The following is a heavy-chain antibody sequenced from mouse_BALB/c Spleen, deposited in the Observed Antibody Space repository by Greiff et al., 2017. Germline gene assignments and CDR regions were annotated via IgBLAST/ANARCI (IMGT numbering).Heavy chain of an antibody. CDR2: IWAGGST. CDR3: ARERGTGPWFAY. V-gene: IGHV2-9*02. D-gene: IGHD4-1*01. J-gene: IGHJ3*01. Sequence: VMLVESGPGLVAPSQSLSITCTVSGFSLTSYGVHWVRQPPGKGLEWLGVIWAGGSTNYNSALMSSLSISKDNSKSQVFLKMNSLQTDDTAMYYCARERGTGPWFAYWGQGTLVTVSA. CDR1: GFSLTSYG.